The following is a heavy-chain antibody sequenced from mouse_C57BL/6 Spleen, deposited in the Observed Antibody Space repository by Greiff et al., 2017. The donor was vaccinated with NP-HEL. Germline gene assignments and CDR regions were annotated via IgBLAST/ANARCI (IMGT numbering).Heavy chain of an antibody. CDR2: INPNNGGT. V-gene: IGHV1-22*01. J-gene: IGHJ3*01. CDR3: ATYGNYDWFAY. Sequence: VQLQQSGPELVKPGASVKMSCKASGYTFTDYNMHWVKQSHGKSLEWIGYINPNNGGTSYNQKFKGKATLTVNKSSSTAYMELRSLTSEDSAVYYCATYGNYDWFAYWGQGTLVTVSA. CDR1: GYTFTDYN. D-gene: IGHD2-1*01.